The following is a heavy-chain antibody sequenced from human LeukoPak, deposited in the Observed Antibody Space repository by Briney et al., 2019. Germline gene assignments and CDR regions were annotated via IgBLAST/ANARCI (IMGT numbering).Heavy chain of an antibody. CDR3: ARVVLGDINEFYY. J-gene: IGHJ4*02. CDR1: GFTFSSYG. Sequence: GGSLRLSCAASGFTFSSYGMSWVRQAPGKGLVWVSGINCDGGSTSYADSVKGRFTISRDNAKNTLYLQMNSLRAEDTAVYYCARVVLGDINEFYYSGQGSLVTASS. D-gene: IGHD6-6*01. V-gene: IGHV3-74*01. CDR2: INCDGGST.